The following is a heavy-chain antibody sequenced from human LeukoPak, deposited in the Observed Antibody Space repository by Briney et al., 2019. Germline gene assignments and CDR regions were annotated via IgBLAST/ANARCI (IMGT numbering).Heavy chain of an antibody. CDR1: GFTFTAYS. CDR3: VKGWVRGVMNY. Sequence: GSLRLSCSASGFTFTAYSMYWVRQAPGKGLEYVSAISNNADTTYYADSVKGRFTISRDNSKNTLYLQMSSLRAEVTAVYSCVKGWVRGVMNYWGQGTLVTVSS. J-gene: IGHJ4*02. V-gene: IGHV3-64D*06. CDR2: ISNNADTT. D-gene: IGHD3-10*01.